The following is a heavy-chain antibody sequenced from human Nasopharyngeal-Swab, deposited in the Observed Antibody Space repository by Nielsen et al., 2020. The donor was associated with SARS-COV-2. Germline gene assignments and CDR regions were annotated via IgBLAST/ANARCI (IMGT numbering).Heavy chain of an antibody. Sequence: SETLSLTCTVSGSSISSGYYWGWIRQPPGKGLEWIGSIYHSGSTYYNPSLKSRVTISVDTSKNQFSLKLSSVTAADTAVYYCARDYYDSSGYYWDYWGQGTLVTVSS. CDR3: ARDYYDSSGYYWDY. CDR2: IYHSGST. D-gene: IGHD3-22*01. CDR1: GSSISSGYY. V-gene: IGHV4-38-2*02. J-gene: IGHJ4*02.